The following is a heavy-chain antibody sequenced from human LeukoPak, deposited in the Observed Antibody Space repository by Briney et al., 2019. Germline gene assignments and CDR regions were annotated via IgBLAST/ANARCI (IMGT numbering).Heavy chain of an antibody. CDR3: ARENMYDSSDYYGWSGYYDH. Sequence: GGSLRLSCVASGFTLRSYVMNWVRQTPGKGLEWVSSISGSGDSTFYADSVKGRFTISRDNAKNSLYLQMNSLRAEDTAIYYCARENMYDSSDYYGWSGYYDHWGQGTLVTVSS. J-gene: IGHJ4*02. V-gene: IGHV3-21*06. D-gene: IGHD3-22*01. CDR2: ISGSGDST. CDR1: GFTLRSYV.